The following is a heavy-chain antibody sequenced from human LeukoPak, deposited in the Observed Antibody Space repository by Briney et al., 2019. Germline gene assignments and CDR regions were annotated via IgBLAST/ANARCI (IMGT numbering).Heavy chain of an antibody. CDR1: GGSFSGYY. V-gene: IGHV4-34*01. Sequence: SETLSLTCAVYGGSFSGYYWSWIRQPPGKGLEWIGEINHSGSTYYNPSLKSRVIISVDTSKNQFSLKLSSVTAADTAVYYCARSSDILTTDAFDIWGQGTMVSVSS. CDR2: INHSGST. D-gene: IGHD3-9*01. CDR3: ARSSDILTTDAFDI. J-gene: IGHJ3*02.